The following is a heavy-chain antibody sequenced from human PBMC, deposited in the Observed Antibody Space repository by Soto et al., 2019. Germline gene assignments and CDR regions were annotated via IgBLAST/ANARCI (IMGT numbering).Heavy chain of an antibody. V-gene: IGHV1-46*01. D-gene: IGHD4-17*01. J-gene: IGHJ4*02. Sequence: ASVKVSCKASGYTLTNYYMDWVRRAPGLGLEWVGKMSPSGDRTWYPQKFRGRVTMTRDTSTGTYYMELSSLRSEDTALYYCARDGGNYGDNDYWGQGTLVTVSS. CDR1: GYTLTNYY. CDR3: ARDGGNYGDNDY. CDR2: MSPSGDRT.